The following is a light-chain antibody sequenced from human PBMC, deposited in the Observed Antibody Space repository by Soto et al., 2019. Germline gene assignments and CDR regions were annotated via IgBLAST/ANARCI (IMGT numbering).Light chain of an antibody. CDR1: QSFSSY. CDR2: DAS. Sequence: EIVLTQSPATLSLSPGERATLSCRASQSFSSYLAWYQQKPGQAPRLLIYDASNRATGIPARFSGSGSGTDFTLTISSLEPEDFAVYYCQHRGKSPRTFAKGIKVDI. V-gene: IGKV3-11*01. J-gene: IGKJ1*01. CDR3: QHRGKSPRT.